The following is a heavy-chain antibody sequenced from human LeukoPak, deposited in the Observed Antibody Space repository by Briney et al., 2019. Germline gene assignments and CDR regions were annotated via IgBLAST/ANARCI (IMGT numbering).Heavy chain of an antibody. CDR1: GGSISSGGYS. Sequence: SQTLSLTCAVSGGSISSGGYSWSWIRQPPGKGLEWIGYIYHSGSTYYNPSLKSRVTISVDRSKNQFSLKLSSVTAADTAVYCCARGGYDSSGYYYEENYFDYWGQGTLVTVSS. CDR2: IYHSGST. D-gene: IGHD3-22*01. CDR3: ARGGYDSSGYYYEENYFDY. J-gene: IGHJ4*02. V-gene: IGHV4-30-2*01.